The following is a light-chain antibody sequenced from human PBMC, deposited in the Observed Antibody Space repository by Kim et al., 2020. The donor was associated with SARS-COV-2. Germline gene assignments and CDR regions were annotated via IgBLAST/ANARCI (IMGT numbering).Light chain of an antibody. Sequence: SVSPEQPVSISCSGKRLGDKYAFGYRQRSGQSPVLVIYQGDKRPSGIPARFSGFLSGNTATLTISGTQPMDEADYYCQAWDSSTAIFGGGTQLTVL. CDR1: RLGDKY. J-gene: IGLJ2*01. CDR2: QGD. V-gene: IGLV3-1*01. CDR3: QAWDSSTAI.